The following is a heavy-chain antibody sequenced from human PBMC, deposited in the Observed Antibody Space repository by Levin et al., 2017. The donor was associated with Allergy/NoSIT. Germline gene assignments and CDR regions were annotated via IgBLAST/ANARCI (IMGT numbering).Heavy chain of an antibody. V-gene: IGHV4-59*01. J-gene: IGHJ6*02. CDR3: ARDGQLVQGPTTNYYYGMDV. CDR1: GGSISSYY. CDR2: IYYSGST. Sequence: SQTLSLTCTVSGGSISSYYWSWIRQPPGKGPEWIGYIYYSGSTNYNPSLKSRVTISVDTSKNQFSLKLSSVTAADTAVYYCARDGQLVQGPTTNYYYGMDVWGQGTTVTVSS. D-gene: IGHD6-6*01.